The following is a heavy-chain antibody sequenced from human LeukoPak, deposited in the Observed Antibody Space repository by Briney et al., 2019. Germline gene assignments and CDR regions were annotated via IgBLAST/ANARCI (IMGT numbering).Heavy chain of an antibody. V-gene: IGHV1-2*02. J-gene: IGHJ6*03. CDR1: GYTFTGYY. Sequence: ASVKVSCETSGYTFTGYYMHWVRQAPGQGLEWMGWINPNSGGTNYAQKLQGRVTMTTDTSTSTAYMELRSLRSDDTAVYYCARALAYYYYMDVWGKGTTVTVSS. CDR3: ARALAYYYYMDV. CDR2: INPNSGGT.